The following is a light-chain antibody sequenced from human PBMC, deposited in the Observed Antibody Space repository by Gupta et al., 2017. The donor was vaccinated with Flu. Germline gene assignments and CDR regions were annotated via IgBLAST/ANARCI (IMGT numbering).Light chain of an antibody. CDR2: WAS. V-gene: IGKV4-1*01. CDR3: QHYYSTPVS. Sequence: DIVMTQSPDSLAVSLGERAAINCKSSQSVLYSSNNKNYVAWYQQKPGQPPKLLISWASTRESGVPERFSGSGSGTEFTLTISSLQAEDVAVYYCQHYYSTPVSFGQGTKLEIK. J-gene: IGKJ2*03. CDR1: QSVLYSSNNKNY.